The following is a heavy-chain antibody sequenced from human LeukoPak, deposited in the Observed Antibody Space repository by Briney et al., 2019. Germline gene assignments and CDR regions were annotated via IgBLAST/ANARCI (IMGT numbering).Heavy chain of an antibody. CDR1: GGSISSYY. CDR3: ARAGPGSGSRPFDY. Sequence: SETQSLTCTVSGGSISSYYWSWIRQPPGKGLEWIGYIYYSGSTNYNPSLKSRVTISVDTSKNQFSLKLSSVTAADTAVYYCARAGPGSGSRPFDYWGQGTLVTVSS. D-gene: IGHD3-10*01. J-gene: IGHJ4*02. CDR2: IYYSGST. V-gene: IGHV4-59*01.